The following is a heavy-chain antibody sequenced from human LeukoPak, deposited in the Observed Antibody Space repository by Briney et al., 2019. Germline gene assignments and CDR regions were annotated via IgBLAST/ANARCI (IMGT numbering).Heavy chain of an antibody. D-gene: IGHD3-22*01. CDR2: LYRGGAT. Sequence: PGGSLRLSCVVSGFTVSTTYMSWVRQAPGKGLEWVSILYRGGATYYADSVKGRFSISRHDSSNTLFLKMNSLRPEDTAVYYCARGDYYDDCGYSDWGQGTLVTVSS. V-gene: IGHV3-53*04. CDR1: GFTVSTTY. CDR3: ARGDYYDDCGYSD. J-gene: IGHJ4*02.